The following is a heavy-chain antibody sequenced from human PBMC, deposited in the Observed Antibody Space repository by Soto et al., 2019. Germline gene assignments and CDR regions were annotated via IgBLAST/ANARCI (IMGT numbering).Heavy chain of an antibody. J-gene: IGHJ6*02. CDR2: IIPIFGTA. D-gene: IGHD3-3*01. Sequence: SVKVSCKASGGTFSSYAISWVRQAPGQGLEWMGGIIPIFGTANYAQKFQGRVTITADKSTSTAYTELSSLRSEDTAVYYCARGAIFGVVITYYYYYGMDVWGQGTTVTVSS. V-gene: IGHV1-69*06. CDR1: GGTFSSYA. CDR3: ARGAIFGVVITYYYYYGMDV.